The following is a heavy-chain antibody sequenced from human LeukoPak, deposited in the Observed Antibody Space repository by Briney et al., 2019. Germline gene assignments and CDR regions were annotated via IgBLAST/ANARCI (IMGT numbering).Heavy chain of an antibody. J-gene: IGHJ6*03. CDR3: ASCSVPYYYYYMDV. D-gene: IGHD2-15*01. CDR1: GGTFSSYA. V-gene: IGHV1-69*06. Sequence: SVKVSCKASGGTFSSYAISWVRQAPGQGLEWMGGIIPIFGTANYAQKFQGRVTITADKSTSTAYMELSSLRSEDTAVYYCASCSVPYYYYYMDVWGKGTTVTVSS. CDR2: IIPIFGTA.